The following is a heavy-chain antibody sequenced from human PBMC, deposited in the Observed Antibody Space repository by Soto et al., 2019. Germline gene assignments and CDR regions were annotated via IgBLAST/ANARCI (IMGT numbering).Heavy chain of an antibody. V-gene: IGHV3-23*01. Sequence: GGSLRLSCAASGFTFSSYAMSWVRQAPGKGLEWVSAISGSGGSTYYADSVKGRFTISRDNSKNTLYLQMNSLRAEDTAVYYCAKPYCSGGSCPYYYYYMDVWGKGTTVTVSS. J-gene: IGHJ6*03. CDR3: AKPYCSGGSCPYYYYYMDV. CDR1: GFTFSSYA. CDR2: ISGSGGST. D-gene: IGHD2-15*01.